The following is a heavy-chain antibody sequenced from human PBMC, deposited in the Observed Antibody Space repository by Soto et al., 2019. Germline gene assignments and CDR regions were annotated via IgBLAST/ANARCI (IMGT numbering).Heavy chain of an antibody. J-gene: IGHJ4*02. V-gene: IGHV4-31*03. CDR3: ARSGYYYDSSGFLDY. CDR2: IYYSGST. CDR1: GGSISSGGYY. D-gene: IGHD3-22*01. Sequence: SETLSLTCTVSGGSISSGGYYWGWIRQHPGKGLEWIGYIYYSGSTYYNPSLKSRVTISVDTSKNQFSLKLSSVTAADTAVYYCARSGYYYDSSGFLDYWGQGALVTVSS.